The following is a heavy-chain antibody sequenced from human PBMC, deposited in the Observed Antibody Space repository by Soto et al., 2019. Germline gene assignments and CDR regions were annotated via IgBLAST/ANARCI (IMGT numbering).Heavy chain of an antibody. J-gene: IGHJ6*03. D-gene: IGHD5-18*01. CDR1: GFTFSSYS. V-gene: IGHV3-48*01. Sequence: PGGSLRLSCAASGFTFSSYSMNWVRQAPGKGLEWVSYISSSSSTIYYADSVKGRFTISRDNAKNSLYLQMNSLRAEDTAVYYCAMIGYSYGYDYYYYMDVWGKGTTVTVSS. CDR2: ISSSSSTI. CDR3: AMIGYSYGYDYYYYMDV.